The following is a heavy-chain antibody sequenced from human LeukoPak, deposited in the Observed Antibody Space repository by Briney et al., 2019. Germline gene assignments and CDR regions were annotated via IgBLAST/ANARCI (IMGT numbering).Heavy chain of an antibody. J-gene: IGHJ3*02. V-gene: IGHV1-46*01. CDR1: GYTFTSYY. CDR2: INPSGGST. CDR3: ARADRDVGAFDI. Sequence: ASVRVSCKASGYTFTSYYMHWVRQAPGQGLEWMGIINPSGGSTSYAQKFQGRVTMTRDTSTSTVYMELSSLRSEDTAVYYCARADRDVGAFDIWGQGTMVTVSS. D-gene: IGHD5-24*01.